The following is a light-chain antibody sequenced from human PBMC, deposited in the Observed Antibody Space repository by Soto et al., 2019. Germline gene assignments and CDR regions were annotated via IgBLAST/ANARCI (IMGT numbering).Light chain of an antibody. CDR3: SSYAGSTSV. Sequence: QSALTQPPSASGSPGQSVTISCTGTSSDVGSYNYVSWYQQHPGKAPKLMIYEVSKRPSGVPDRFSGSKSGNTASLTVSGLQAEDEADYYCSSYAGSTSVFGGGTKLTVL. J-gene: IGLJ2*01. CDR2: EVS. CDR1: SSDVGSYNY. V-gene: IGLV2-8*01.